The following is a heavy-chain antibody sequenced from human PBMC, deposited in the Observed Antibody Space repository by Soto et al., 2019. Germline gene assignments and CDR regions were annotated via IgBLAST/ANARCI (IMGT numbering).Heavy chain of an antibody. J-gene: IGHJ4*02. CDR1: GYTFTSYG. D-gene: IGHD1-26*01. Sequence: QVQLVQSGTEVKKPGASVKVSCKASGYTFTSYGISWVRQAPGQGLEWMGWISAYNAHTNYAQKLKGRXXMXTXXATSTAYMELRSLRSDDTAVYYCARDGGSYSYARYWGQGTLVTVSS. V-gene: IGHV1-18*01. CDR3: ARDGGSYSYARY. CDR2: ISAYNAHT.